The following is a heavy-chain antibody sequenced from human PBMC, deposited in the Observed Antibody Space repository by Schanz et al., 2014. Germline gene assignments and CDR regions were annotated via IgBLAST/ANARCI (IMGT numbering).Heavy chain of an antibody. CDR1: GFTFSDYY. D-gene: IGHD6-6*01. CDR3: ARDPPPYSSSPYYWYYGMDV. V-gene: IGHV3-11*01. CDR2: ISNSGYTI. Sequence: QVQLVESGGGLVKPGGSLRLSCAASGFTFSDYYMNWIRQAPGKGLEWVSYISNSGYTIYYADSVKGRFTISRDNAKNSRFLQMNSLRAEDPAVYYWARDPPPYSSSPYYWYYGMDVWGQGTTVTVSS. J-gene: IGHJ6*02.